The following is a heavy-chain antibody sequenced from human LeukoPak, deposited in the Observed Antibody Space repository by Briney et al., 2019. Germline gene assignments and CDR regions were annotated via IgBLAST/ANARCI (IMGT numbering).Heavy chain of an antibody. V-gene: IGHV6-1*01. Sequence: SQTLSLTCAISGDSVSSNSAAWTWIRQSPSRGLEWLGRTYYRSKWFNDYTVSVKSRITINPDTSKNQFSLQLNSVTPEDTAVYYCARATKNGWYHFDYWGQGTLVTVSS. CDR3: ARATKNGWYHFDY. CDR2: TYYRSKWFN. CDR1: GDSVSSNSAA. J-gene: IGHJ4*02. D-gene: IGHD6-19*01.